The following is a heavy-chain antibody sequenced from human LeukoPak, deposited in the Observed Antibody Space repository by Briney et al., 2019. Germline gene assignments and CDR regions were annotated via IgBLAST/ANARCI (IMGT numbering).Heavy chain of an antibody. CDR2: ISGSGGST. J-gene: IGHJ4*02. D-gene: IGHD2-2*01. Sequence: GGSLRLSCAASGFTFSSYAMSWVRQAPGEGLEWVSAISGSGGSTYYADSVKGRFTISRDNSKNTLYLQMNSLRAEDTAVYYCAKKEGSSSERFDYWGQGTLVTVSS. CDR3: AKKEGSSSERFDY. V-gene: IGHV3-23*01. CDR1: GFTFSSYA.